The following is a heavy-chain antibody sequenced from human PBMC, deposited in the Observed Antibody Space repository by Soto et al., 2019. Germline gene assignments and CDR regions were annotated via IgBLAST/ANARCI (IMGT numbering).Heavy chain of an antibody. J-gene: IGHJ6*02. D-gene: IGHD3-3*01. CDR1: GFSFSNYW. CDR2: INDQGGSP. V-gene: IGHV3-74*01. CDR3: ARGPVFWSGYTDYGMDV. Sequence: LRLSCAASGFSFSNYWMHWVRQAPGKGLVWISRINDQGGSPTYADSVKGRFTISRDNSKNTQYLQMNSLRAEDTAVYYCARGPVFWSGYTDYGMDVWGQETTVTVSS.